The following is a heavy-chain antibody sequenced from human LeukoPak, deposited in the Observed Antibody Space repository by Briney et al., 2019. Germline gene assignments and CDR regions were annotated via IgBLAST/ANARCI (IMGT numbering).Heavy chain of an antibody. CDR2: VSGSGGST. CDR1: GFTFSSYG. CDR3: VKDPSYSSREPEGY. D-gene: IGHD6-13*01. J-gene: IGHJ4*02. V-gene: IGHV3-23*01. Sequence: PGGSLRLSCAASGFTFSSYGMSWVRQAPGKGLEWVSSVSGSGGSTYYGDSVKGRFTISRDNSENTLYLQMNSLRAEDTAVYYCVKDPSYSSREPEGYWGRGILVTVSS.